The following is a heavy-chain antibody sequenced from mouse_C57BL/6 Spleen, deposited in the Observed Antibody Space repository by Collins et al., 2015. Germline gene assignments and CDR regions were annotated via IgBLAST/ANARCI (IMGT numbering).Heavy chain of an antibody. Sequence: QVQLQQSGPELVKPGASVKISCKASGYAFSSSWMNWVKQRPGQGLEWIGRIYPGDGDTNYNGKFKGKATLTADKSSSTAYMQLSSLTSVDPAVYFCAREGSRYAMDYWGQGTSVTVSS. D-gene: IGHD1-1*01. CDR2: IYPGDGDT. CDR3: AREGSRYAMDY. J-gene: IGHJ4*01. V-gene: IGHV1-82*01. CDR1: GYAFSSSW.